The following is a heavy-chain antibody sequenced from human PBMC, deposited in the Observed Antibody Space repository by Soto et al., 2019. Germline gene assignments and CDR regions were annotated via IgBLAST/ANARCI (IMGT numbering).Heavy chain of an antibody. Sequence: ASGKASCKASGYSFTEYSMQWARQAPGQRLEWMGWINAANGNTEYSHKFHGRVTITTETSASTGYMELSSLRSEDTAVYYCARDYTRGGRDFQYWDQGTVLTVSS. CDR2: INAANGNT. CDR3: ARDYTRGGRDFQY. V-gene: IGHV1-3*01. D-gene: IGHD3-16*01. J-gene: IGHJ4*02. CDR1: GYSFTEYS.